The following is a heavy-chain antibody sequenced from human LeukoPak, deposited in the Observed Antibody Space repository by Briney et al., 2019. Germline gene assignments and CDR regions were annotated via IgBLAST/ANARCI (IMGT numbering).Heavy chain of an antibody. CDR3: ARDRGYCSSTSCYTVDY. D-gene: IGHD2-2*02. J-gene: IGHJ4*02. CDR2: IIPIFGTA. V-gene: IGHV1-69*13. CDR1: GYTFTNYG. Sequence: ASVKVSCKASGYTFTNYGINWVRQAPGQGLEWMGGIIPIFGTANYAQKFQGRVTITADESTSTAYMELGSLRSEDTAVYYCARDRGYCSSTSCYTVDYWGQGTLVTVSS.